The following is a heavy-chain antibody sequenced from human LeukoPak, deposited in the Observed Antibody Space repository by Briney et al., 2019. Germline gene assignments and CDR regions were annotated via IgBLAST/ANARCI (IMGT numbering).Heavy chain of an antibody. CDR2: MREDATEI. J-gene: IGHJ4*02. CDR3: ARGGATRGRFEN. CDR1: GFPFDVQT. Sequence: GGSLRLSCAASGFPFDVQTMSWVRQAPGKGLDWVASMREDATEIHYADSVKGRFTISRDNPENSLYLQMNSLRAEDTAVYYCARGGATRGRFENWGQGTLVTVSS. D-gene: IGHD1-26*01. V-gene: IGHV3-7*01.